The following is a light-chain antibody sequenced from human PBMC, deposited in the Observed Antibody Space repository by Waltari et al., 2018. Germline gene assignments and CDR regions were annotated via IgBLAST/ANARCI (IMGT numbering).Light chain of an antibody. J-gene: IGLJ2*01. CDR3: TSYAGSNILV. Sequence: QSALTQPPSASGSPGQSVTISCTGTSSDVGGHNFVSWYQQHPGKVPKLMIHEVSKRPSGVPDRFAGSKAGDTASRAVSGLQAEDEADYYCTSYAGSNILVVGGGTKLTVL. CDR1: SSDVGGHNF. V-gene: IGLV2-8*01. CDR2: EVS.